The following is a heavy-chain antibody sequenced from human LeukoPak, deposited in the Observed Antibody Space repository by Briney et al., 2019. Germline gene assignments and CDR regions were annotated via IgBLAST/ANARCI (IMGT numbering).Heavy chain of an antibody. Sequence: PGGSLRLSCAASGFTFSSYAMSWVRQAPGKGLEWVANIKQDGSEKYYVDSVKGRFTISRDNAKNSLYLQMNSLRAEDTAVYYCARDLPVLRYFDWLLLLDVWGQGTTVTVSS. J-gene: IGHJ6*02. CDR2: IKQDGSEK. CDR3: ARDLPVLRYFDWLLLLDV. CDR1: GFTFSSYA. V-gene: IGHV3-7*01. D-gene: IGHD3-9*01.